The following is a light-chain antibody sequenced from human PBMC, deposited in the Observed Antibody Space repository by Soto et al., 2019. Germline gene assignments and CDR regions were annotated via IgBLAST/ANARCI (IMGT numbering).Light chain of an antibody. CDR2: GAS. J-gene: IGKJ1*01. CDR1: QSVSSYY. Sequence: EIVMTQSPATLSVSPGERATHSCRASQSVSSYYLAWYQQKPGQAPRLLIYGASSRATGIPDRFGGSGSGTDFTLTISRLEPEDFAVYYCQQYGSSPPFTFGQGTKVDIK. CDR3: QQYGSSPPFT. V-gene: IGKV3-20*01.